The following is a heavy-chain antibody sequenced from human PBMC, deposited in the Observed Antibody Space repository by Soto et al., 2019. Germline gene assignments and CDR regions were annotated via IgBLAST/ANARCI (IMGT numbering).Heavy chain of an antibody. Sequence: EVQLVESGGGLVQPGGSLRLSCVASGFTFSTDSMNWVRQAPGKGLGWVAHISTSGATRYYADSVKGRFTITRDNAKTSLYLQMDSLRTEDTAVYYCARFFGSGFDYWGQGTLVTVSS. D-gene: IGHD6-19*01. J-gene: IGHJ4*02. CDR3: ARFFGSGFDY. CDR1: GFTFSTDS. V-gene: IGHV3-48*01. CDR2: ISTSGATR.